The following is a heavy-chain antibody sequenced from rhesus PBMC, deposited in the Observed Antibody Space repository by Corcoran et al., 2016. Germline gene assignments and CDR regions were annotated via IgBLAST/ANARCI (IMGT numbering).Heavy chain of an antibody. J-gene: IGHJ1*01. CDR3: ARWSGHFDF. V-gene: IGHV4-165*02. D-gene: IGHD3-22*01. CDR1: GGSISGYY. Sequence: QVQLQESGPGLVKPSETLSLTCAVSGGSISGYYWNWIRQTPGKGLEWTGSSNGVSGKPSYNPSLESRVTMSRDTSKYRFSLNLNSVTAADTAVYYCARWSGHFDFWGQGALVTVSS. CDR2: SNGVSGKP.